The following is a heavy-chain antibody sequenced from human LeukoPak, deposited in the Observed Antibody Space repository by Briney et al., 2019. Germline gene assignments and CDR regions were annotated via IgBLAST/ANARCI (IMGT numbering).Heavy chain of an antibody. CDR3: ARVIWFGESKPDY. CDR2: IYSGGST. J-gene: IGHJ4*02. D-gene: IGHD3-10*01. V-gene: IGHV3-53*01. Sequence: GGSLRLSCAASGFTVSSNYMSWVRQAPGKGLEWVSVIYSGGSTYYADSVKGRFTISRDNSKNTLYLQMNSLRADDTAIYYCARVIWFGESKPDYWGQGTLVTVSS. CDR1: GFTVSSNY.